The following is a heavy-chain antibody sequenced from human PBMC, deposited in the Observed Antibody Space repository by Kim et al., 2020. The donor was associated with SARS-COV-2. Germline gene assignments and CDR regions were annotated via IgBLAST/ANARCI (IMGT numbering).Heavy chain of an antibody. D-gene: IGHD2-15*01. Sequence: ANYAQKFQGSVTITADESTSTAYMELSSLRSEDTAVYYCARGLSGWYGDYWGQGTLVTVSS. CDR2: A. V-gene: IGHV1-69*01. CDR3: ARGLSGWYGDY. J-gene: IGHJ4*02.